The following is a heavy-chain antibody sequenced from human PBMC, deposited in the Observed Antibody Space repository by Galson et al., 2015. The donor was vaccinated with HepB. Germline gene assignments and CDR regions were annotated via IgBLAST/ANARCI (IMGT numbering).Heavy chain of an antibody. CDR3: AKVHGRYYDSSGYYYFPCY. V-gene: IGHV3-23*01. J-gene: IGHJ4*02. Sequence: SLRLSCAASGFTFSSYAMSWVRQAPEKGLEWVSAISGSGGSTYYADSVKGRFTISRDNSKNTLYLQMNSLRAEDTAVYYCAKVHGRYYDSSGYYYFPCYWGQGTLVTVSS. D-gene: IGHD3-22*01. CDR1: GFTFSSYA. CDR2: ISGSGGST.